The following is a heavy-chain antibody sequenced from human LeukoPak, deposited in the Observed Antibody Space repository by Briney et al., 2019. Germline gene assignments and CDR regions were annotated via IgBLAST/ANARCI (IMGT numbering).Heavy chain of an antibody. D-gene: IGHD2-2*01. J-gene: IGHJ6*03. Sequence: PGGSLRLSCAASGFTFSNYWMHWVRQAPGKGLVWVSRINSDGSTTNYADSVKGRFTISRDNAKNTLFLQMNSLRAEDTAVYYCAKVPFSASIVVVYYYMDVWGKGTTVTVSS. CDR1: GFTFSNYW. V-gene: IGHV3-74*01. CDR3: AKVPFSASIVVVYYYMDV. CDR2: INSDGSTT.